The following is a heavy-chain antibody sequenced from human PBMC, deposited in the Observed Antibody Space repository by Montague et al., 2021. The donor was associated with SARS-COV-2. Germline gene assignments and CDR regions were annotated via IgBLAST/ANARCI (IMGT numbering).Heavy chain of an antibody. D-gene: IGHD2-2*02. CDR2: INHSGSA. J-gene: IGHJ6*03. CDR3: ARLGEGVVPAPILGIGPFYSYFYMDV. CDR1: GGSFSGYY. V-gene: IGHV4-34*01. Sequence: SETLSLTCAVYGGSFSGYYWNWIRQPPGKRLEWIGEINHSGSANYNPSLKRRVTISVDTSKNQFSLKLNSVTAADAAVYYCARLGEGVVPAPILGIGPFYSYFYMDVWGKGATVTVSS.